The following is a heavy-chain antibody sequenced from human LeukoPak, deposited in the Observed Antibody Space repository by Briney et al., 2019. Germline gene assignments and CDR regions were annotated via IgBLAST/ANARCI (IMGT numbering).Heavy chain of an antibody. CDR3: ARGGPWAGMDV. CDR2: IYYSGST. D-gene: IGHD1-26*01. Sequence: KPSETLSLTCTVSGGSISSSSYYWGWIRQPPGKGLEWIGSIYYSGSTYYNPSLKSRVTISVDTSKNQFSLKLSSVTAADTAVYYCARGGPWAGMDVWGQGTTVTVSS. J-gene: IGHJ6*02. V-gene: IGHV4-39*07. CDR1: GGSISSSSYY.